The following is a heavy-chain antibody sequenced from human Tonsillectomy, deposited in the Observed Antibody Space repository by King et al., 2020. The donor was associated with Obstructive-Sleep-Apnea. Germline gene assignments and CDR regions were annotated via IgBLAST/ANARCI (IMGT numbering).Heavy chain of an antibody. CDR2: ISDDGRDK. Sequence: VQLVESGGGVVQPGRSLRLSCAASGFTFNDYTMHGVRQAPGKGLEWVAVISDDGRDKNYADSVEGRFSISRDKSRNTLHLQMHGLTVEETAVYYCAREGITLAGSVDHWGQGTLVTVSS. D-gene: IGHD6-19*01. J-gene: IGHJ4*02. CDR1: GFTFNDYT. V-gene: IGHV3-30*03. CDR3: AREGITLAGSVDH.